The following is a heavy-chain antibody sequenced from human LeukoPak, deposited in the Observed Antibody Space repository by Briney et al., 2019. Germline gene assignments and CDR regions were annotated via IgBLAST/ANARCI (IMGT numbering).Heavy chain of an antibody. CDR1: GGSINSGDYY. Sequence: SQTLSLTCTVSGGSINSGDYYWSWIRQPPGKGLEWIGYVYYSGSTSYNPSLKGRVTISVDTSKNQISLRLNSVTAADTAVYYCARAPDHCSIAHMIWFDPWGQGTLVTVSS. CDR3: ARAPDHCSIAHMIWFDP. CDR2: VYYSGST. J-gene: IGHJ5*02. V-gene: IGHV4-30-4*01. D-gene: IGHD3-10*02.